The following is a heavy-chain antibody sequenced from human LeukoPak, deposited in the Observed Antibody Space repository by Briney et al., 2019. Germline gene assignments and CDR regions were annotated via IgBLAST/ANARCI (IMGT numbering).Heavy chain of an antibody. CDR2: IYHSGTT. CDR3: VRVIRSWFDT. V-gene: IGHV4-59*01. Sequence: PSETLSLTCSVSGDSINNNFWTWIRQPPGKRLEWIGYIYHSGTTNYNPSLNSRVTMLIDASKNQISLKLSSMTAADTAVYYCVRVIRSWFDTWGQGTLVTVSS. CDR1: GDSINNNF. J-gene: IGHJ5*02.